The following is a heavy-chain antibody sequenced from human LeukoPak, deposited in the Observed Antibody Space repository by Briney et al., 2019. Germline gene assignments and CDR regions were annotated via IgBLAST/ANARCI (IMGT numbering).Heavy chain of an antibody. Sequence: GGSLRLSCAASGFTFSRYSMNWVRQAPGKGLEWVSYISSSGSTIYYADSVKGRFTISRDNAKNSLYLQMNSLRAEDTAVYYCARGDGGIQLWHYFDYWGQGTLVTVSS. J-gene: IGHJ4*02. CDR3: ARGDGGIQLWHYFDY. CDR2: ISSSGSTI. D-gene: IGHD5-18*01. V-gene: IGHV3-48*04. CDR1: GFTFSRYS.